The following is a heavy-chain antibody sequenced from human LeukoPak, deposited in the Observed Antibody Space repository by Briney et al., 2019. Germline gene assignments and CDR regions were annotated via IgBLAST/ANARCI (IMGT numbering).Heavy chain of an antibody. CDR2: MREDGTET. V-gene: IGHV3-7*01. CDR3: ARGVYAFDV. Sequence: GGSLRPSCAASGFTFSSYWMTWVRQAPGKGLEWVAYMREDGTETHYVDSVKGRFTISRDNTKKSLYLQMNSLRADDTAVYYCARGVYAFDVWGQGTMVTVSS. CDR1: GFTFSSYW. J-gene: IGHJ3*01.